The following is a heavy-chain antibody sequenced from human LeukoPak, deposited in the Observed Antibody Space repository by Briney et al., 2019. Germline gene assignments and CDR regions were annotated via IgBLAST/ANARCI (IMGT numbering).Heavy chain of an antibody. D-gene: IGHD4-17*01. CDR3: ARSAYGDNFDY. J-gene: IGHJ4*02. Sequence: GRSLRLSCAASGFTLSSYAMRWGRQAPGKGLEWVAVISYDGSNKYYADCVKGRFTISRDNSKNTLYLQMNSLRAEDTAVYYCARSAYGDNFDYWGQGTLVTVSS. CDR1: GFTLSSYA. V-gene: IGHV3-30-3*01. CDR2: ISYDGSNK.